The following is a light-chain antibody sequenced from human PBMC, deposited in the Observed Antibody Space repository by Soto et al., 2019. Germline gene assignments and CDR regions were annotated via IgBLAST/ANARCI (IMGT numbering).Light chain of an antibody. Sequence: QSVLTQPASVSGSPGQSITISCTGTSRVVGGYNYVSWYQQYPGKVPKLMIFEVINRPSGVSNRFSGSQSGNTASLTISGLQAEDEADYYCSSYTSTSTFVFGTGTKVTVL. CDR3: SSYTSTSTFV. CDR1: SRVVGGYNY. J-gene: IGLJ1*01. V-gene: IGLV2-14*01. CDR2: EVI.